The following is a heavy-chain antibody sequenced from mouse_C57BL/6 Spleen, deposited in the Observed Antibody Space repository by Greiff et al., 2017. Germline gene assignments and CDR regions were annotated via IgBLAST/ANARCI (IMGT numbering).Heavy chain of an antibody. CDR1: GYSFTSYY. CDR2: IYPGSGNT. J-gene: IGHJ3*01. V-gene: IGHV1-66*01. D-gene: IGHD1-1*01. CDR3: ARHYYGSSPPFAY. Sequence: QVQLQQSGPELVKPGASVKISCKASGYSFTSYYIHWVKQRPGQGLEWIGWIYPGSGNTKYNEKFKGKATLTADTSSSTAYMQLSSLTSEDSAVYYCARHYYGSSPPFAYWGQGTLVTVSA.